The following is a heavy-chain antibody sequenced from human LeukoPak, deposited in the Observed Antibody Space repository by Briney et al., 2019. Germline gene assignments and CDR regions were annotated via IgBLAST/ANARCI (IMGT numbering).Heavy chain of an antibody. CDR1: GGSLSSYY. D-gene: IGHD3-3*01. J-gene: IGHJ4*02. CDR2: IYYSGSN. CDR3: ARSSRDFWIGYSPHNFDY. V-gene: IGHV4-59*01. Sequence: PSETLSLTCTVSGGSLSSYYWSWIRQPPGKGVEWIGYIYYSGSNNYNPSLKSRVTISVDTSTNHSSLKLSSVTAADTAVYYCARSSRDFWIGYSPHNFDYCGQGTLVTVSS.